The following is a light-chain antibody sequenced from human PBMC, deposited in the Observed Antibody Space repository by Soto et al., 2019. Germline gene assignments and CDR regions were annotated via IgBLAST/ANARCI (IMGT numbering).Light chain of an antibody. Sequence: IEVTQSPSSLAASVGDRVTITCRASQTISTYVNRYRQKSGAAPELLIYDASTLQSGVPSRFRGGGSGTDFTLTISSLQLDDFATYYCQQSYNTPLTFGQGTKVEIK. CDR3: QQSYNTPLT. V-gene: IGKV1-39*01. J-gene: IGKJ1*01. CDR1: QTISTY. CDR2: DAS.